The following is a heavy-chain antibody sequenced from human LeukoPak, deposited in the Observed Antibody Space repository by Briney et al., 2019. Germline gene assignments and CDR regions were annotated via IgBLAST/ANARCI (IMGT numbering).Heavy chain of an antibody. V-gene: IGHV4-38-2*02. Sequence: PSETLSLTCTVSGYSISSGYYWGWIRQPPGKGLEWIGSIYHSGSTYYNPSLKSRVTISVDTSKNQFSLKLSSVTAADTAVYYCARAQIYYDSSGRDYFDYWGQGTLVTVSS. CDR3: ARAQIYYDSSGRDYFDY. J-gene: IGHJ4*02. D-gene: IGHD3-22*01. CDR1: GYSISSGYY. CDR2: IYHSGST.